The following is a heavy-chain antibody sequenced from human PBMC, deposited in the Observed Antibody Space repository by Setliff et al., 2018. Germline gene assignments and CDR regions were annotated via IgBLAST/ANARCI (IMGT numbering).Heavy chain of an antibody. J-gene: IGHJ3*02. D-gene: IGHD1-1*01. CDR3: ARSEIATTSFDI. Sequence: PSETLSLTCTVSGDSISIDDYYWSWIRQPPGKGLEWIGYIYYSGSTYYNPSLKSRVTISVDTSKNQFSLKLSSVTAADTAVYFCARSEIATTSFDIWGQGTMVTVSS. CDR1: GDSISIDDYY. V-gene: IGHV4-30-4*01. CDR2: IYYSGST.